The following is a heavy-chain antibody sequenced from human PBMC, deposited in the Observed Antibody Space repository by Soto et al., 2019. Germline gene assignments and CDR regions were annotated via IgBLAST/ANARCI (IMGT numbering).Heavy chain of an antibody. J-gene: IGHJ5*02. D-gene: IGHD5-12*01. Sequence: QVQLVESGGGVVQPGRSLRLSCAASGFTFSSYGIHWVRQAPGKGLEWVAVIYYDGSNKYYADSVKGRFTISRDNSKTTRYLQMTSLRADDTAVYYCARGHGVATTMGWFDPWGQGTLVTVSS. V-gene: IGHV3-33*01. CDR3: ARGHGVATTMGWFDP. CDR2: IYYDGSNK. CDR1: GFTFSSYG.